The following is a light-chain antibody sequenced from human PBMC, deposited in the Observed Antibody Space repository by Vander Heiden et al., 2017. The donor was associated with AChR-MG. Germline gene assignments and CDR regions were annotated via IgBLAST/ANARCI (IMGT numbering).Light chain of an antibody. Sequence: DIQLNQSPSSLSASVGDRVTITCQASQSISSYLNWYQQKPGKAPKLLIYAASSLQSGVPSRFSGSGSGTDFTLTISSLQPEDFATYYCQQSYSIPCTFGPGTKVDIK. CDR3: QQSYSIPCT. V-gene: IGKV1-39*01. CDR2: AAS. J-gene: IGKJ3*01. CDR1: QSISSY.